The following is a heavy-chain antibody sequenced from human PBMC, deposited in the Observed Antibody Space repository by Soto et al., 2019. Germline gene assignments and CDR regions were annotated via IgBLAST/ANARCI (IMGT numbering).Heavy chain of an antibody. D-gene: IGHD6-19*01. CDR3: AKGYSSGWYLFDY. CDR2: ISYDGSNK. V-gene: IGHV3-30*18. J-gene: IGHJ4*02. CDR1: GFTFSSYG. Sequence: GGSLRLSCAACGFTFSSYGMHWVRQAPGKGLEWVAVISYDGSNKYYADSVKGRFTTSRDNSKNTLYLQMNSLRAEDTAVYYCAKGYSSGWYLFDYWGQGTLVTVSS.